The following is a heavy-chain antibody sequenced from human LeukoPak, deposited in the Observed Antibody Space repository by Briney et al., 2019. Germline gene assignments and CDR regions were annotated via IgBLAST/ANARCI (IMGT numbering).Heavy chain of an antibody. CDR1: GGTFSSYA. D-gene: IGHD3-22*01. Sequence: GASVKVSCKASGGTFSSYAISWVRQAPGQGLEWMGGIIPIFGTANYAQKFQGRVTITADKSTSTAYMELRSLRSDDTAVYYCARDGPYDSRDLDYWGQGTLVTVSS. CDR2: IIPIFGTA. CDR3: ARDGPYDSRDLDY. J-gene: IGHJ4*02. V-gene: IGHV1-69*06.